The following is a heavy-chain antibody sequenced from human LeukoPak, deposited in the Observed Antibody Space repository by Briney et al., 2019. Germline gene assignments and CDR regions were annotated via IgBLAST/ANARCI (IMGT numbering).Heavy chain of an antibody. V-gene: IGHV3-23*01. CDR3: AKDRMGYAHYLDNYYFDY. CDR1: GFTFSSYA. CDR2: ISGSGGST. J-gene: IGHJ4*02. Sequence: GSLRLSCAASGFTFSSYAMSWVRQAPGKGLEWVSAISGSGGSTYYADSVKGRFTISRDNSKNTLYLQMNSLRAEDTAVYYCAKDRMGYAHYLDNYYFDYWGQGTLVTVSS. D-gene: IGHD2-2*01.